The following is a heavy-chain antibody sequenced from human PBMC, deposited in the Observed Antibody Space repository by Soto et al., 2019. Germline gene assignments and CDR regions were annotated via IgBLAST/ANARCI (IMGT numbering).Heavy chain of an antibody. CDR2: ISGSGGRT. Sequence: EVQLLESGGGLVQPGGSLRLSCAASGFTFSSYARSWVRQAPGKGLEWVSAISGSGGRTYYADSVKGRFTISRDNSKNTLYLQMNSLRAEDTAVYYCAKTYYYDSSGYYYVDYWGQGTLVTVSS. D-gene: IGHD3-22*01. V-gene: IGHV3-23*01. CDR1: GFTFSSYA. CDR3: AKTYYYDSSGYYYVDY. J-gene: IGHJ4*02.